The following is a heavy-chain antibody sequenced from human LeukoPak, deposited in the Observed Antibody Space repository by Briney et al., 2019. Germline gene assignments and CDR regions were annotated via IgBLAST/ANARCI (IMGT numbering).Heavy chain of an antibody. CDR2: IKQDGSET. D-gene: IGHD3-10*01. V-gene: IGHV3-7*04. CDR3: ARPFDDGSGRFNRPYDS. CDR1: GFTFSRYW. Sequence: GGSLRLSCAASGFTFSRYWMTWLRQAPGKGLEWVANIKQDGSETHYVDSAKGRFTISRDNAKNSLSLQMNSLRVEDTAVYYCARPFDDGSGRFNRPYDSWGQGTLVTVSS. J-gene: IGHJ4*02.